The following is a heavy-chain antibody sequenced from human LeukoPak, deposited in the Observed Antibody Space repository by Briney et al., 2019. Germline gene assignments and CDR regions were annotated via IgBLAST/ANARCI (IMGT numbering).Heavy chain of an antibody. CDR2: FYSSGTT. Sequence: GGSLRLSCVVSGFTVSSKYMTWVRQAPGKGLEWVSVFYSSGTTNYADSVKGRFIISRDNSKNTLYLQMNSLRAEDTAVYYCASRGEYSSSWYGMDVWGQGTMVTVSS. CDR3: ASRGEYSSSWYGMDV. CDR1: GFTVSSKY. J-gene: IGHJ6*02. D-gene: IGHD6-13*01. V-gene: IGHV3-53*01.